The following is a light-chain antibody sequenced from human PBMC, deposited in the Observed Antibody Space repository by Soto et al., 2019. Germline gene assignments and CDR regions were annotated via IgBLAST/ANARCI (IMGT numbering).Light chain of an antibody. V-gene: IGKV3-15*01. J-gene: IGKJ4*01. Sequence: EIVMTQSPATLSVSPGEGATLSCRASQTVSSNLAWYQQRPGQAPRLLIYGASTRATGIPARFSGSGSGTEFTLTISSLQSEDFEVYYCQQSHNWPLSFGGGTKVEIK. CDR2: GAS. CDR3: QQSHNWPLS. CDR1: QTVSSN.